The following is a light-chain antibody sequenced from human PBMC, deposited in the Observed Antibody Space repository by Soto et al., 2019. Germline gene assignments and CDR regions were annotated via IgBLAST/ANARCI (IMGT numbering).Light chain of an antibody. CDR3: SSYTSSSTLYV. V-gene: IGLV2-14*01. J-gene: IGLJ1*01. CDR2: DVS. CDR1: SSDVGGYNY. Sequence: QSALTQPASGSGSPGQSITISCTGSSSDVGGYNYVPWYQQHPGKAPKLMIYDVSNRPSGVSNRFSGSKSGNTASLTITGLQAEDEADYYCSSYTSSSTLYVFGTGTKVTV.